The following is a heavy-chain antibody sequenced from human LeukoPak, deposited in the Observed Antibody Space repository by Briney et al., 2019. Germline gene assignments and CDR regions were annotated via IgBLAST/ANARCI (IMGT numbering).Heavy chain of an antibody. CDR2: ISFDGTTK. V-gene: IGHV3-30*03. D-gene: IGHD3-10*01. J-gene: IGHJ4*02. CDR3: VRDLHGSGIMFDF. Sequence: PGNSLRLSCAASGFTVSTSVMHWVRQAPGKGLDWAAIISFDGTTKYYADSVKGRFTISRDNSKNTLFLQMDSLRVEDTAVYYCVRDLHGSGIMFDFWGQGTLVTVSS. CDR1: GFTVSTSV.